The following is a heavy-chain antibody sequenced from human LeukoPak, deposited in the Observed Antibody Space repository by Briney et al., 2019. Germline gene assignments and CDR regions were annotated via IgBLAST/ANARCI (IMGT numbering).Heavy chain of an antibody. CDR3: ASRLRGYSYGPRGDY. CDR2: ISAYNGNT. CDR1: GYTFTSYG. V-gene: IGHV1-18*01. D-gene: IGHD5-18*01. J-gene: IGHJ4*02. Sequence: ASVKVSCKASGYTFTSYGISWVRQAPGQGLEWMGWISAYNGNTNYAQKLQGRVTMTTDTSTSTAYMELRSLRSDDTAVYYCASRLRGYSYGPRGDYWGQGTLVTVSS.